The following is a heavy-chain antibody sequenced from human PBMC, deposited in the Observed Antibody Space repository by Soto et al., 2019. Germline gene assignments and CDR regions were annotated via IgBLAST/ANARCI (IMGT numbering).Heavy chain of an antibody. V-gene: IGHV3-66*01. CDR2: IYSGGST. CDR1: GFTVSSNY. CDR3: AGILDY. J-gene: IGHJ4*02. Sequence: EVQLVESGGGLVQPGGSLRLSCAASGFTVSSNYMSWVRQVPGRGLEWVSVIYSGGSTFYADSVKGRFIISKDNSNNTLYLQMNSLRAEDTAVYFCAGILDYWGQGTLVSVSS.